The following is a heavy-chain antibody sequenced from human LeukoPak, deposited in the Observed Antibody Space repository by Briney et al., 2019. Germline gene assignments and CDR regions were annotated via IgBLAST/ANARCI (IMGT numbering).Heavy chain of an antibody. CDR1: GFTFSTFA. V-gene: IGHV3-15*01. D-gene: IGHD3-3*01. Sequence: GGSLRLSCAASGFTFSTFAMSWVRQAPGKGLEWVGRIKSKTDGGTTDYAAPVKGRFTISRDDSKNTRYLQMNSLKTEDTAVYYCTTDRSWYYDFWSGYSESYNPPDFDYWGQGTLVTVSS. J-gene: IGHJ4*02. CDR2: IKSKTDGGTT. CDR3: TTDRSWYYDFWSGYSESYNPPDFDY.